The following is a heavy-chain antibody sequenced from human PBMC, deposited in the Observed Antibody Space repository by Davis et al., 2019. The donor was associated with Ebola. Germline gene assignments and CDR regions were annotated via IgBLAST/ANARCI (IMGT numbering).Heavy chain of an antibody. Sequence: GESLKISCAASGFTFSGSAMHWVRQASGKGLEWVGRIRSKANSYATAYAASVKGRFTISRDDSKNTAYLQMNSLKTEETAVYYCTSSGSSFDYWGQGTLVTVSS. V-gene: IGHV3-73*01. CDR2: IRSKANSYAT. CDR1: GFTFSGSA. J-gene: IGHJ4*02. D-gene: IGHD3-10*01. CDR3: TSSGSSFDY.